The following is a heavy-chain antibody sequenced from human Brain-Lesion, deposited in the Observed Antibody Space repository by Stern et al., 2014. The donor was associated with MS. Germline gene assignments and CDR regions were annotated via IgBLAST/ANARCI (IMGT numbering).Heavy chain of an antibody. D-gene: IGHD3-3*01. CDR3: ARDQRGITIFGVVTDYYYLGMDV. CDR1: GYIFTGYY. Sequence: QVQLLQPGAEVKKPGASVKVSCKTSGYIFTGYYIHWVRQAPGQGLEWMAWINPNTGGKKYAQKFQGRVTMSRDTSISTAYVELSSLISDDTAVYYCARDQRGITIFGVVTDYYYLGMDVWGQGTTVTVSS. V-gene: IGHV1-2*02. J-gene: IGHJ6*02. CDR2: INPNTGGK.